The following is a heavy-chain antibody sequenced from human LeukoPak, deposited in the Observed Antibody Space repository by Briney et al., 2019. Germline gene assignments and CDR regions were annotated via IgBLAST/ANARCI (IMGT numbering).Heavy chain of an antibody. D-gene: IGHD6-19*01. J-gene: IGHJ6*03. CDR2: IKQDGSEK. V-gene: IGHV3-7*04. CDR3: ARGVAGTMDGYYYMDV. Sequence: GGSLRLSCAASGFTFSSYWMSWVRQAPGKGLEWVANIKQDGSEKYYVDSVKGRFTISRDNAKNSLYLQMNSLRAEDTAVYYCARGVAGTMDGYYYMDVWGKGTTVTVSS. CDR1: GFTFSSYW.